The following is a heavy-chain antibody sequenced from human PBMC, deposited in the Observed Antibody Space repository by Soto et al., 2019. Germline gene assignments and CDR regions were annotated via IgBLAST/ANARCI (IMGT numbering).Heavy chain of an antibody. CDR2: ISYDGSNK. V-gene: IGHV3-30*03. Sequence: QVQPVESGGGVVQPGRSLRLSCAASGFTFSSYGMHWVRQAPGKGLEWVAVISYDGSNKYYADSVKGRFTISRDNSKNTLYLQMNSLRAEDTAVYYCAVLWFGESYFDYWGQGTLVTVSS. J-gene: IGHJ4*02. CDR1: GFTFSSYG. CDR3: AVLWFGESYFDY. D-gene: IGHD3-10*01.